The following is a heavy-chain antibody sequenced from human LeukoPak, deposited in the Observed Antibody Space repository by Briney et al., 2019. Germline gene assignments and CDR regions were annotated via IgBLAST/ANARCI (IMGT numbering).Heavy chain of an antibody. CDR1: GFKFSDYY. CDR2: ISSSGSTI. V-gene: IGHV3-11*04. Sequence: GGSLRLSCAASGFKFSDYYMSWIRQAPGKGLEWVSYISSSGSTIYYADSVKGRFTISRDNAKNSLYLQMNSLRAEDTAVYYCARDLLGRYGDYYYYYNYMDVWGKGTTVTVSS. J-gene: IGHJ6*03. CDR3: ARDLLGRYGDYYYYYNYMDV. D-gene: IGHD4-17*01.